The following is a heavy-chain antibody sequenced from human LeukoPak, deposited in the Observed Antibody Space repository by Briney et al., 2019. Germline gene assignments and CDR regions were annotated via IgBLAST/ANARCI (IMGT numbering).Heavy chain of an antibody. Sequence: GGSLRLSCAASGFTFSSYGMHWVRQAPGKGLEWVAFIRCDGSNKYYADSVKGRFTISRDNSKNTLYLQMNSLRAEDTAVYYCAPDLPPNTAMAPIVIDYWGQGTLVTVSS. CDR2: IRCDGSNK. D-gene: IGHD5-18*01. CDR1: GFTFSSYG. J-gene: IGHJ4*02. V-gene: IGHV3-30*02. CDR3: APDLPPNTAMAPIVIDY.